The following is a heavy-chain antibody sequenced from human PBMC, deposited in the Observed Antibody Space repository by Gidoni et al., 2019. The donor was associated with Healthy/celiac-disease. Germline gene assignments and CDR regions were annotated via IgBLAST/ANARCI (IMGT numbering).Heavy chain of an antibody. CDR3: ARDRPYGDYHDY. Sequence: EVQLVESGGGLVKPGGSLGLSCASSGFPFSSYSMNWVRQAPGKGLEWVASSSSSSSYIYYADSVKGRFTISRDNAKNSLYLQMNSLRAEDTAVYYCARDRPYGDYHDYWGQGTLVTVSS. CDR2: SSSSSSYI. CDR1: GFPFSSYS. D-gene: IGHD4-17*01. V-gene: IGHV3-21*01. J-gene: IGHJ4*02.